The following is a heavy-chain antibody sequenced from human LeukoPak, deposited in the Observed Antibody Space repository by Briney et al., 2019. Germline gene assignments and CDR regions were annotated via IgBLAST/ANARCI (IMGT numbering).Heavy chain of an antibody. Sequence: PSETLSLTCGVHGESLNDYYWSWVRQAPGKGLEWVSVIYSGGRTYYADSVKGRFTISRDNSKNTLYLQMNSLRAEDTAVYYCARGLSGRDFWSGYYSDAFDIWGQGTMVTVSS. CDR3: ARGLSGRDFWSGYYSDAFDI. J-gene: IGHJ3*02. CDR1: GESLNDYY. CDR2: IYSGGRT. V-gene: IGHV3-66*01. D-gene: IGHD3-3*01.